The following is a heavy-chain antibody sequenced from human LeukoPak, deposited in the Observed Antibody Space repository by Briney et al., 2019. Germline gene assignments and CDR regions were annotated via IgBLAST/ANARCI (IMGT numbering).Heavy chain of an antibody. CDR2: INPNSDGT. CDR1: GYTFTGYY. V-gene: IGHV1-2*02. Sequence: GASVKVSCKASGYTFTGYYMHWVRQAPGQGLEWMGWINPNSDGTNYAQKFQGRVTMTRDTSISTAYMELSRLRSDDTAVYYCARHVRDYVWGSYRYREGKGFDYWGQGTLVTVSS. CDR3: ARHVRDYVWGSYRYREGKGFDY. D-gene: IGHD3-16*02. J-gene: IGHJ4*02.